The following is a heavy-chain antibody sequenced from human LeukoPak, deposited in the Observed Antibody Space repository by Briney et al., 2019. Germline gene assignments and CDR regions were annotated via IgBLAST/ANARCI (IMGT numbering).Heavy chain of an antibody. Sequence: PGGSLRLSCAASAFTFSSYWMRWVRQAPGKGLVWVSRINTDGSSTSYADSVKGRFTISRDNAKNTLYLQMNSLRAEDTAVYYCARDRSLYVSWWDFDSWGQGTLVTVSS. CDR3: ARDRSLYVSWWDFDS. V-gene: IGHV3-74*01. J-gene: IGHJ4*02. D-gene: IGHD2-15*01. CDR2: INTDGSST. CDR1: AFTFSSYW.